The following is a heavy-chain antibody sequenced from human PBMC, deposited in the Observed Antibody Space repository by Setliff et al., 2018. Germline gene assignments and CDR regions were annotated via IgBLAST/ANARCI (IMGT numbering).Heavy chain of an antibody. J-gene: IGHJ3*02. Sequence: ASVKVSCKASGGTFSSYGVSWVRQAPGQGLEWMGIINPSGGLTKYAQKFQGRVTTTSDTSTNTVYLEVSSLRSEDTAVYFCARDRFYNSWSGTSITAPHDAFDIWGQGTMVTVSS. CDR3: ARDRFYNSWSGTSITAPHDAFDI. CDR1: GGTFSSYG. V-gene: IGHV1-46*03. CDR2: INPSGGLT. D-gene: IGHD3-3*01.